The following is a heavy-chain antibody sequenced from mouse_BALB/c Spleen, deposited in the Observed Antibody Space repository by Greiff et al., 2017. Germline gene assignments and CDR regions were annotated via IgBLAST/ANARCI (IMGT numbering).Heavy chain of an antibody. J-gene: IGHJ3*01. CDR3: TRVDWAWFAY. Sequence: DVKLVESGGGLVKPGGSLKLSCAASGFTFSSYTMSWVRQTPEKRLEWVATISSGGSYTYYPDSVKGRFTISRDNAKNTLYLQMSGLKSEDTAMYYCTRVDWAWFAYWGQGTLVTVSA. V-gene: IGHV5-6-4*01. D-gene: IGHD4-1*01. CDR2: ISSGGSYT. CDR1: GFTFSSYT.